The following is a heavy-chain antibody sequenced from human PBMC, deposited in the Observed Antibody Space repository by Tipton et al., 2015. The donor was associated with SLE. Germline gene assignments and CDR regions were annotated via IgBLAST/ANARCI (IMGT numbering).Heavy chain of an antibody. Sequence: GSLRLSCAASGFTFSSSEFNWVRQAPGKGLEGVSYISGSGSFTSYADSVRGRFTMSRDNTKNSLYLQMNSLRDEDTAIYYCATDEAGIRDFDDWGQGTLVTVSS. V-gene: IGHV3-48*03. CDR1: GFTFSSSE. CDR3: ATDEAGIRDFDD. J-gene: IGHJ4*02. D-gene: IGHD1-14*01. CDR2: ISGSGSFT.